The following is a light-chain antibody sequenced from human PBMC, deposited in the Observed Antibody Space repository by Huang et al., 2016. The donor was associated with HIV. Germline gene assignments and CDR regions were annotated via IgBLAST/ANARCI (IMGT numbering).Light chain of an antibody. CDR2: GSS. V-gene: IGKV3-15*01. CDR3: HQYNNWLLS. J-gene: IGKJ4*01. Sequence: EIVMTQSPATLSVSPGERVTLSCRANRSVSTNLAWSQQRPGQAPRLLIYGSSTRAPGIPARFSGSVSGTDFSLTISSLQSEDFALYYCHQYNNWLLSFGGGTRVDI. CDR1: RSVSTN.